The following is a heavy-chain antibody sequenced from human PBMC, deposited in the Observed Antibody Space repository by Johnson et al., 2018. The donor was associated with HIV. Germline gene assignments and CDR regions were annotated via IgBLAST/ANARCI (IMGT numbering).Heavy chain of an antibody. V-gene: IGHV3-20*04. D-gene: IGHD1-26*01. Sequence: EVQLVESGGGVVRPGESLRLSCAASGFTFHDNGMTWVRQVSGKGLEWVSSINWNGGNTGYADSVKGRFTISRDNDENSLYLQMTSLRAEDTALYYCARVSYSGTYWAFESWGQGIMVTVSS. CDR3: ARVSYSGTYWAFES. CDR2: INWNGGNT. J-gene: IGHJ3*02. CDR1: GFTFHDNG.